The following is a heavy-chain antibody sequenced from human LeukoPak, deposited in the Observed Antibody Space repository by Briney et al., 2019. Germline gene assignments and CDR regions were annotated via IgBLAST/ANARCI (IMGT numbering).Heavy chain of an antibody. CDR1: GFTFSSFG. J-gene: IGHJ6*02. D-gene: IGHD2-15*01. CDR3: ARDGDITPTDV. Sequence: GGSLRLSCAASGFTFSSFGMHWVRQAPGKGLEWVAVIWYDGSNKYYADSVKGRFTISRDNSKNTLYLQMNSLRAEDTAVYYCARDGDITPTDVWGQGTTVAVSS. V-gene: IGHV3-33*01. CDR2: IWYDGSNK.